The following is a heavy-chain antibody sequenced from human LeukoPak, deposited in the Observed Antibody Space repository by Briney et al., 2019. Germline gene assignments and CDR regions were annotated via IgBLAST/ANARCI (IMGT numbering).Heavy chain of an antibody. J-gene: IGHJ6*02. V-gene: IGHV4-34*01. CDR2: INHSGST. Sequence: SETLSLTCAVYGGSFSGYYWTWIRQPPGKGLEWIGEINHSGSTNYNPSLKSRVTISVDTSKNQFSLKLSSVTAADTAVYYCARDTPLYSSSWYRSSDYYYYGMDVWGQGTTVTVSS. D-gene: IGHD6-13*01. CDR1: GGSFSGYY. CDR3: ARDTPLYSSSWYRSSDYYYYGMDV.